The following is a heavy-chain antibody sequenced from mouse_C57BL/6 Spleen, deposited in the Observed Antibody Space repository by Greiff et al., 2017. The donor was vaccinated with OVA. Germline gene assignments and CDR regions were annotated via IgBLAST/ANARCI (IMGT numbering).Heavy chain of an antibody. D-gene: IGHD3-2*02. J-gene: IGHJ2*01. V-gene: IGHV3-6*01. CDR3: AREGSGYGY. Sequence: EVKLVESGPGLVKPSQSLSLTCSVTGYSITSGYYWNWIRQFPGNKLEWMGYISYDGSNNYNPSLKNRISISRDTSKNQFFLKLNSVTTEDTATYYCAREGSGYGYWGQGTTLTVSS. CDR2: ISYDGSN. CDR1: GYSITSGYY.